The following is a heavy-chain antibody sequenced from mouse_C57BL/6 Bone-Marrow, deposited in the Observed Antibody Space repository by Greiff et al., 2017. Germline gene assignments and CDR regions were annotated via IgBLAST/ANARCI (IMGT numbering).Heavy chain of an antibody. CDR1: GYTFTDHT. CDR3: HYYYGRGAMDY. V-gene: IGHV1-78*01. CDR2: IYPRDGST. Sequence: QVQLQQSDAELVKSDASVKISCKVSGYTFTDHTIHWMKQRPEQGLEWIGYIYPRDGSTKYNEKFKGKATLTADKSSSTAYMQLNSLTSEDSAVYFCHYYYGRGAMDYWGQGTSVTVSS. J-gene: IGHJ4*01. D-gene: IGHD1-1*01.